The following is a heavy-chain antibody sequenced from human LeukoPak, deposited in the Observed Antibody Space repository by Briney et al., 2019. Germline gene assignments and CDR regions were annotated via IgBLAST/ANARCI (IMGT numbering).Heavy chain of an antibody. V-gene: IGHV3-15*01. CDR1: GFTFNDAW. Sequence: GGSLRLSCAASGFTFNDAWMSWVRQAPGKGLEWVARIKSKVHGGTTDYAAPVNGRFTISRDDPQNKLYLQMNSLKTEDTGVYYCSGHMTSADYWGQGTLVTVSS. D-gene: IGHD4-11*01. CDR3: SGHMTSADY. J-gene: IGHJ4*02. CDR2: IKSKVHGGTT.